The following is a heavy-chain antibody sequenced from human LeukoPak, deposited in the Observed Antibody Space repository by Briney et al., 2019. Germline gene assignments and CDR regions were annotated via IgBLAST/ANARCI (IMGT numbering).Heavy chain of an antibody. CDR1: GYTFTSYG. J-gene: IGHJ4*02. CDR3: ARLDYYYGSGRLLDC. Sequence: GASVKVSCKASGYTFTSYGFSWVRQAPGQGLEWMGWISAYNGNTNYAQKLQGRVTMTTDTSTSTAYMELRSLRSDDTAVYYCARLDYYYGSGRLLDCWGQGTLVTVSS. D-gene: IGHD3-10*01. CDR2: ISAYNGNT. V-gene: IGHV1-18*01.